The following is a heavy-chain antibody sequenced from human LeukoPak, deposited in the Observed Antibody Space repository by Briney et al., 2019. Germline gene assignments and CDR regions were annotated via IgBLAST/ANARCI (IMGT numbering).Heavy chain of an antibody. J-gene: IGHJ5*02. CDR3: ARHGFQWLALRWFDP. CDR1: GGSFSGYY. CDR2: INHSGST. V-gene: IGHV4-34*01. Sequence: NPSETLSLTCAVYGGSFSGYYWSWIRQPPGKGLEWSGEINHSGSTNYNPSLKSRVTISVDTSKNQFSLKLSSVTAADTAVYYCARHGFQWLALRWFDPWGQGTLVTVSP. D-gene: IGHD6-19*01.